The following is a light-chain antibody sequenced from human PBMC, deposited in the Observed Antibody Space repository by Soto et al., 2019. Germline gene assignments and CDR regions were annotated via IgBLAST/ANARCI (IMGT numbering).Light chain of an antibody. Sequence: QSVLTQPPSVSGAPGQRVTISCTGSSSNIGAGYDVHWYQQLPGTAPKLLIYGNSNRPSGVPDRFSGSKSGNSASLAITGLQAEDEADYYCQSYDSSRREVFGTGTKLTVL. J-gene: IGLJ1*01. CDR3: QSYDSSRREV. CDR2: GNS. V-gene: IGLV1-40*01. CDR1: SSNIGAGYD.